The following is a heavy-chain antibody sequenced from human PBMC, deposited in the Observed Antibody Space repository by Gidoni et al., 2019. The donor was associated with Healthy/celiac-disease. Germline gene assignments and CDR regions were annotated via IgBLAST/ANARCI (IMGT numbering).Heavy chain of an antibody. CDR3: ARVPIGYCSSTSCSLPDY. V-gene: IGHV4-31*03. D-gene: IGHD2-2*01. J-gene: IGHJ4*02. CDR1: GCSISSGGYY. Sequence: QVQLQESGPGLVKPSQTLSLTCTVSGCSISSGGYYWSWIRQHPGKGLEWIGYIYYSGSTYYNPSLKSRVTISVDTSKNQFSLKLSSVTAADTAVYYCARVPIGYCSSTSCSLPDYWGQGTLVTVSS. CDR2: IYYSGST.